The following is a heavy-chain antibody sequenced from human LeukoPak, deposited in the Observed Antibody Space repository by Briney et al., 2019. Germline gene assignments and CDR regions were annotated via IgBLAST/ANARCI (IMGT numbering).Heavy chain of an antibody. Sequence: SQTLSLTCAVSGGSISSGGYSWSWIRQPPGEGLEWIGYIYHSGSTYYNPSLKSRVTISVDRSKNQFSLKLSSVTAADTAVYYCARASSGYSYADYWGQGTLVTVSS. CDR1: GGSISSGGYS. CDR2: IYHSGST. V-gene: IGHV4-30-2*01. D-gene: IGHD5-18*01. J-gene: IGHJ4*02. CDR3: ARASSGYSYADY.